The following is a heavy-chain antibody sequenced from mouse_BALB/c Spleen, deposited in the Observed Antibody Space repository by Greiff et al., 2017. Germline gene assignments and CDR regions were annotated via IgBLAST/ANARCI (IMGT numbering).Heavy chain of an antibody. CDR1: GFTFSDYY. Sequence: EVQLVESGGGLVKPGGSLKLSCAASGFTFSDYYMYWVRQTPEKRLEWVATISDGGSYTYYPDSVKGRFTISRDNAKNNLYLQMSSLKSEDTAMYYCARDGFMTTVVAKAMDYWGQGTSVTVSA. J-gene: IGHJ4*01. D-gene: IGHD1-1*01. CDR3: ARDGFMTTVVAKAMDY. V-gene: IGHV5-4*02. CDR2: ISDGGSYT.